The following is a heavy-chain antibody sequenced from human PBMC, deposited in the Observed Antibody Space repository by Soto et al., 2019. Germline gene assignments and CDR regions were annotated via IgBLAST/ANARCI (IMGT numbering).Heavy chain of an antibody. Sequence: QVQLQESGPGLVKPSGTLSLTCAVSGGSISSRNWWGWVRQPPGKGLECIGKIYHSGSTNYNPSLKSRVTISVDKSKSQCSLKLSSVTAADTAVYYCSRAAMGGSSWPFDYWGQGTLVTVSS. D-gene: IGHD6-13*01. CDR3: SRAAMGGSSWPFDY. CDR2: IYHSGST. CDR1: GGSISSRNW. V-gene: IGHV4-4*02. J-gene: IGHJ4*02.